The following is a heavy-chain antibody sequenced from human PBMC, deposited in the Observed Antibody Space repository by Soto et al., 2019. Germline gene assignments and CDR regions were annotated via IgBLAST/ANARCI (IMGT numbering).Heavy chain of an antibody. Sequence: SVKVSCKASGGTFSSYAISWVRQAPGQGLEWMGGIIPIFGTANYAQKFQGRVTITADKSTSTAYMELSSLRSEDTAVYYCARDRGYSYGLNWFDPWGQGTLVTVSS. J-gene: IGHJ5*02. D-gene: IGHD5-18*01. V-gene: IGHV1-69*06. CDR2: IIPIFGTA. CDR3: ARDRGYSYGLNWFDP. CDR1: GGTFSSYA.